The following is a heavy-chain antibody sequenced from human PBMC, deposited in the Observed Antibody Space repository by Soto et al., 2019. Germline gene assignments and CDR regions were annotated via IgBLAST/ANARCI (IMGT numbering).Heavy chain of an antibody. V-gene: IGHV5-51*01. J-gene: IGHJ6*02. Sequence: PGESLKISCQGSGYTFSNHWINWVRLVPGKGLEWMGIIFPRDSDTRHSPSLQGQVIISVDKSTNTAYLQWTRLTASDTAIYYCAKSIEGGPMDVWGQGTTVTVSS. CDR1: GYTFSNHW. CDR3: AKSIEGGPMDV. CDR2: IFPRDSDT. D-gene: IGHD1-26*01.